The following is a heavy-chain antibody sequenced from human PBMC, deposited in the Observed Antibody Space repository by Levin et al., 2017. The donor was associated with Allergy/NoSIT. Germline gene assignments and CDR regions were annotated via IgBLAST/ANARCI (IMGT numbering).Heavy chain of an antibody. CDR1: GYTFTSYD. D-gene: IGHD4-23*01. CDR3: ARGRGYGDNYFDY. Sequence: ASVKVSCKASGYTFTSYDINWVRQATGQGLEWMGWMNPNSGNTGCAQRYQGRITMTRNTSISTGYMELSSLGSEDTAVYYCARGRGYGDNYFDYWGQGTLVTVSS. J-gene: IGHJ4*02. V-gene: IGHV1-8*01. CDR2: MNPNSGNT.